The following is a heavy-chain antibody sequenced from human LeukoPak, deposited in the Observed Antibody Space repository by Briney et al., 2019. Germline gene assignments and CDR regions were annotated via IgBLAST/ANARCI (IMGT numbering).Heavy chain of an antibody. CDR2: IYHSGST. CDR3: ARRYSSGFYYFDY. CDR1: GGSISSGGYS. J-gene: IGHJ4*02. Sequence: PSETLSLTCAVSGGSISSGGYSWSWIRQPPGKGLEWIGYIYHSGSTYYNPSLKSRVTISVDRSKNQFSLKLSSVTAADTAIYYCARRYSSGFYYFDYWGQGALVTVSS. D-gene: IGHD6-19*01. V-gene: IGHV4-30-2*01.